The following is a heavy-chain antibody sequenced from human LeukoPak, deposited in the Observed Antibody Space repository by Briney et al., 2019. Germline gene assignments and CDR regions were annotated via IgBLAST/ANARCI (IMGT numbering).Heavy chain of an antibody. J-gene: IGHJ3*02. CDR1: GFTVSSSYA. CDR3: AKVIGWKWAFDI. Sequence: PGGSLRLSCAASGFTVSSSYAMSWVRQAPGKGLEWVSAISGSGGSTYYADSVKGRFTISRDNSKNTLYLQMNSLRAEDTAVYYCAKVIGWKWAFDIWGQGTMVTVSS. D-gene: IGHD1-1*01. CDR2: ISGSGGST. V-gene: IGHV3-23*01.